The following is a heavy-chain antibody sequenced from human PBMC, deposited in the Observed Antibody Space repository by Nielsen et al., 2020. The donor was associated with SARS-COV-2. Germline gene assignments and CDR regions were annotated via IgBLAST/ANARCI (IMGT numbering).Heavy chain of an antibody. CDR3: AREVTMVRGVIEDY. CDR1: GDTSRSYV. Sequence: SVKVSCKASGDTSRSYVIRWVRQAPGQGLEWMGGIIPVFGTVNYAQKLQGRVTITADESTSTAYMELSSLRSEDTAVYYCAREVTMVRGVIEDYWGQGTLVTVSS. V-gene: IGHV1-69*13. D-gene: IGHD3-10*01. J-gene: IGHJ4*02. CDR2: IIPVFGTV.